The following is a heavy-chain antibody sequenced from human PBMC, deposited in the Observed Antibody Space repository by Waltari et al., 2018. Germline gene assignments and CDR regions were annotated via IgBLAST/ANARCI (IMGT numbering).Heavy chain of an antibody. Sequence: QVQLVEPGGGVVQPGRSLRLSCAASAFTFSSYAMHWVRQAPGKGLEGVAVISYDGINKYYADSVKGRFTISRDNSKNTLYLQMNSLRAEDTAVYYCARERGNRWHSSGWDCDYWGQGTLVTVSS. V-gene: IGHV3-30*16. CDR3: ARERGNRWHSSGWDCDY. D-gene: IGHD6-19*01. CDR1: AFTFSSYA. J-gene: IGHJ4*02. CDR2: ISYDGINK.